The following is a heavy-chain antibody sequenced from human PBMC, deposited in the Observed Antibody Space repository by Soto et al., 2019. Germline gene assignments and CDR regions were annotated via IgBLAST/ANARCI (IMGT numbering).Heavy chain of an antibody. D-gene: IGHD2-8*01. J-gene: IGHJ6*02. CDR3: ATVYFAPYHYYGIDF. Sequence: ASVKVSCKASGYTFTRSGISWVRQAPGEGLEWMGWISTYNGDTNYAQTFQGRVTMTTDTSTSTVYMELRSLRSDDTAVYYCATVYFAPYHYYGIDFWGQGTPVTVSS. V-gene: IGHV1-18*01. CDR2: ISTYNGDT. CDR1: GYTFTRSG.